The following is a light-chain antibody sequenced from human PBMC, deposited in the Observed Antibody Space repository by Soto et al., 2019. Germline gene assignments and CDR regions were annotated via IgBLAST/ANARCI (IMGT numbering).Light chain of an antibody. V-gene: IGKV3-20*01. CDR1: QSVSSNY. CDR2: GAS. Sequence: EIVLTQSPGTLSLSPGVRATLSCRASQSVSSNYLAWYQQKPGQAPRLLIYGASSRATGIPDRFSGSGSGTDFTLTISRLEPEDFAVYYCHQRQSWPRTFGQGTKVDI. CDR3: HQRQSWPRT. J-gene: IGKJ1*01.